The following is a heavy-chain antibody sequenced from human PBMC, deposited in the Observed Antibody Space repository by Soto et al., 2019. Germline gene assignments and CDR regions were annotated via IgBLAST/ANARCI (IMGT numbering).Heavy chain of an antibody. J-gene: IGHJ3*02. CDR1: GYTFTSYD. D-gene: IGHD2-15*01. CDR3: ASFYIVVVVADSVSDALDI. V-gene: IGHV1-8*01. CDR2: MNPNSGNT. Sequence: ASVKVSCKASGYTFTSYDINWVRQATGQGLEWMGWMNPNSGNTGYAQKFQGRVTMTRNTSISTAYMELSSLRSEDTAVYYCASFYIVVVVADSVSDALDIWGQGTLVTVSS.